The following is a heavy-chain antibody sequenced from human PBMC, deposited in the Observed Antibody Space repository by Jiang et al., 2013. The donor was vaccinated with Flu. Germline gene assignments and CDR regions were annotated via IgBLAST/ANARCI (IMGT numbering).Heavy chain of an antibody. V-gene: IGHV4-34*01. Sequence: LLKPSETLSLTCAVYGGSFSAYYWSWIRQPPGKGLEWIGEINHSGSTNYNPSLKSRVTISVDTSKNQFSLKLSSVTAADTAVYYCARGGHLSSLGGSDAFDIWGQGTMVTVSS. CDR1: GGSFSAYY. CDR2: INHSGST. J-gene: IGHJ3*02. D-gene: IGHD6-13*01. CDR3: ARGGHLSSLGGSDAFDI.